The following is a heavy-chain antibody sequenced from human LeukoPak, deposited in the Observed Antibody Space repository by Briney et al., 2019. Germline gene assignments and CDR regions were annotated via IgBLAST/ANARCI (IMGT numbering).Heavy chain of an antibody. J-gene: IGHJ6*03. CDR1: GFTFDDYG. Sequence: GGSLRLSCAASGFTFDDYGMSWVRQAPGKGLEWVSGINWNGGSTGYADSVKGRFTISRDNAKNSLYLQMNSLRAEDTAVYYCARARYDFWSGYYNYYYYYMDVWGKGTTVTVSS. V-gene: IGHV3-20*04. CDR2: INWNGGST. D-gene: IGHD3-3*01. CDR3: ARARYDFWSGYYNYYYYYMDV.